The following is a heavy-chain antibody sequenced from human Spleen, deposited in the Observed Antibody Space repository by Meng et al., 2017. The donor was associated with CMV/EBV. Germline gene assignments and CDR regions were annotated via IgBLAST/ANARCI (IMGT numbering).Heavy chain of an antibody. V-gene: IGHV4-34*01. CDR3: ARGPTSITIFGMVIKASGRAKGYGMDV. CDR1: GGSFNDYY. Sequence: SETLSLTCAVYGGSFNDYYWSWIRQPPGKGLEWIGEINHSGSSNYNPSLKSRVTISVDTSKNQFSLKLSSVTAADTAAYYCARGPTSITIFGMVIKASGRAKGYGMDVWGQGATVTVSS. CDR2: INHSGSS. D-gene: IGHD3-3*01. J-gene: IGHJ6*02.